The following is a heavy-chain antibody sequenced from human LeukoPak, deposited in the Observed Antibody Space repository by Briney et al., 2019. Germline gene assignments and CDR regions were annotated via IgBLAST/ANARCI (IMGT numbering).Heavy chain of an antibody. Sequence: ASVKVSCKASGYTITSYGISWVRQAPGQGLEWMGWISAYNGNTNYAQKLQGRVTMTTDTSTSTAYMELRSLRSDDTAVYYCARQVGRGSGWYTQYYFDYWGQGTLVTVSS. CDR3: ARQVGRGSGWYTQYYFDY. CDR1: GYTITSYG. V-gene: IGHV1-18*01. D-gene: IGHD6-19*01. CDR2: ISAYNGNT. J-gene: IGHJ4*02.